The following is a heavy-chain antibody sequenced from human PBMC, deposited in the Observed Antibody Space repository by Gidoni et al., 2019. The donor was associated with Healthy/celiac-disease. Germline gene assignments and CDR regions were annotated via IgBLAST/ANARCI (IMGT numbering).Heavy chain of an antibody. CDR1: GFTFSRYE. Sequence: EVQLVESGGGLVQPGGSLSLSCAASGFTFSRYEMNWVRQAPGKGLEWVSYISSSGSTIYYADAVKGRFTISRDNAKNSLYLQMNSLRAEDTAVYYCARVLLWFGELLGIDYWGQGTLVTVSS. V-gene: IGHV3-48*03. CDR3: ARVLLWFGELLGIDY. D-gene: IGHD3-10*01. CDR2: ISSSGSTI. J-gene: IGHJ4*02.